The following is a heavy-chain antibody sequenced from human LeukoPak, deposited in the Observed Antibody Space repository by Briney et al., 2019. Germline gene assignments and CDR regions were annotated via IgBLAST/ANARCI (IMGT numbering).Heavy chain of an antibody. Sequence: ASVTVSCKASGYSFSDNYMHWVRQAPGQGHEWKGLINPNSGGTEYSQKFQGRGTMTRDTSISTVYLELSRLRSDDTAVYYCAREVYGDSSFDYWGQGTLLTVSS. CDR2: INPNSGGT. V-gene: IGHV1-2*02. J-gene: IGHJ4*02. CDR1: GYSFSDNY. CDR3: AREVYGDSSFDY. D-gene: IGHD4-17*01.